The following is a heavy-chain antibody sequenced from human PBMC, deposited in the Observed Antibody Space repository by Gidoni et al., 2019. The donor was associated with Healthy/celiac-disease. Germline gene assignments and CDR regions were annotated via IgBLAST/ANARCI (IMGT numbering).Heavy chain of an antibody. CDR2: ISAYNGNT. CDR1: GYTFTSYG. CDR3: ARDPPPNYYGSGNYYYYGMDV. D-gene: IGHD3-10*01. Sequence: QVQLVQSGAEVKKPGASVKVSCKASGYTFTSYGISWVRQAPGQGLEWMGWISAYNGNTNYAQKLQGRVTMTTDTSTSTAYMELRSLRSDDTAVYYCARDPPPNYYGSGNYYYYGMDVWGQGTTVTVSS. J-gene: IGHJ6*02. V-gene: IGHV1-18*01.